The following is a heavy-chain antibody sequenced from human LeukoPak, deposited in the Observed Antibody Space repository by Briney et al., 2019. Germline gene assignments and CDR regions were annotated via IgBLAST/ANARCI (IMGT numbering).Heavy chain of an antibody. V-gene: IGHV4-39*07. Sequence: SETLSLTCAVSGGSISSGSFYWGWIRQLPGKGLEWIGNIYYTGRTNYNPSLKSRVTISVDTSKNQFSLKLSSVTAVDTAVYYCARGRPPYDFWSGYYSPLFFDYWGQGTLVTVSS. D-gene: IGHD3-3*01. CDR3: ARGRPPYDFWSGYYSPLFFDY. CDR2: IYYTGRT. CDR1: GGSISSGSFY. J-gene: IGHJ4*02.